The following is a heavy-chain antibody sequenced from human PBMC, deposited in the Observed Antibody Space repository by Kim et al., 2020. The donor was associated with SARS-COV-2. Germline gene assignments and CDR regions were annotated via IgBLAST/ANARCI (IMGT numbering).Heavy chain of an antibody. CDR1: GGSISSSSYY. Sequence: SETLSLTCTVSGGSISSSSYYWGWIRQPPGKGLEWIGSIYYSGSTYYNPSLKSRVTISVDTSKNQFSLKLSSVTAADTAGYYCAREVVDCSGGSCHNWFEPWGEGTLGTVSA. CDR2: IYYSGST. D-gene: IGHD2-15*01. CDR3: AREVVDCSGGSCHNWFEP. J-gene: IGHJ5*02. V-gene: IGHV4-39*07.